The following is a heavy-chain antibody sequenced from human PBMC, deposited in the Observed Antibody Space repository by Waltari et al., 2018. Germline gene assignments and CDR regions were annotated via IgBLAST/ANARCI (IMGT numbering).Heavy chain of an antibody. CDR2: IYPGDSDT. CDR1: GYSFSTYW. Sequence: EVQLVQSGAEVKKPGESLKISCKGSGYSFSTYWIGWVRQMPGKGLEWMGIIYPGDSDTRYSPSFQGQVTISADKSVSTAYLQWSSLKASDTAMFYCARRGDGYNYVDDAFDIWGQGTMVTVSS. CDR3: ARRGDGYNYVDDAFDI. V-gene: IGHV5-51*01. D-gene: IGHD5-12*01. J-gene: IGHJ3*02.